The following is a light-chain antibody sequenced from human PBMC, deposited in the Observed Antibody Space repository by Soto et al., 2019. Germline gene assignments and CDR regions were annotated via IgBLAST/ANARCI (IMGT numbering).Light chain of an antibody. CDR3: QHYGISPLVT. Sequence: EIVLTQSPGTLSLSPGERATLACRASQSVSSSYLDWYQQKPGQAPRLLIYGASSRATGIPDRFSGSGSGTDFTLTISRLEPEDFAVYYCQHYGISPLVTFGQGTRLEIK. J-gene: IGKJ5*01. CDR1: QSVSSSY. CDR2: GAS. V-gene: IGKV3-20*01.